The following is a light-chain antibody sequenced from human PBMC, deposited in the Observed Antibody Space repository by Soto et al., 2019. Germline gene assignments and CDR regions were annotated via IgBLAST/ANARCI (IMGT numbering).Light chain of an antibody. CDR3: QQRSNWPIT. V-gene: IGKV3D-20*02. J-gene: IGKJ5*01. CDR2: GAF. Sequence: EIVLTQSRGALSLAPGEGATLSCRASQSVSSSYLAWYQQKPGQAPRLLIYGAFSRATGVPDRFSGSGSGTDFTLTITRLEPDDFAVYYCQQRSNWPITFGQGTRLEIK. CDR1: QSVSSSY.